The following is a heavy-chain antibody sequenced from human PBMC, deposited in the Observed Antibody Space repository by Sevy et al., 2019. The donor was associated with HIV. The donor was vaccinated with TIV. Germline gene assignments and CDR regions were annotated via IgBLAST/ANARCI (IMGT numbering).Heavy chain of an antibody. J-gene: IGHJ3*02. V-gene: IGHV3-64D*06. D-gene: IGHD6-13*01. CDR1: GFTFSSYA. CDR2: ISSNGGST. Sequence: GGSLRLSCSASGFTFSSYAMHWVRQAPGKGLEYVSAISSNGGSTYYADSVKGRFTISRDNSKNTLYLQMSSLRAEDTAVYYWVRGGYSRWGAFDIWGQGTMVTVSS. CDR3: VRGGYSRWGAFDI.